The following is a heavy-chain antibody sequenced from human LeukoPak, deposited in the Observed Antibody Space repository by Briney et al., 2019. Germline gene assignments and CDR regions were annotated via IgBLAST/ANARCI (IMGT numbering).Heavy chain of an antibody. D-gene: IGHD4-17*01. CDR3: VRGPHYGAYTDYFDY. V-gene: IGHV3-7*01. CDR1: GFTFSRHW. Sequence: GGSLRLSCAASGFTFSRHWMSWVRQAPGKGLEWVATIKQGGSENYYVDSVKGRFAISRDDANNSLYLQMNGLRVENTALYYCVRGPHYGAYTDYFDYWGQGTLVTVSS. CDR2: IKQGGSEN. J-gene: IGHJ4*02.